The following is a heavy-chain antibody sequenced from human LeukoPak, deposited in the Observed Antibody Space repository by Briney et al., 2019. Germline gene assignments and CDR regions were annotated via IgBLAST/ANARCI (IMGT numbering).Heavy chain of an antibody. J-gene: IGHJ6*02. D-gene: IGHD2-8*01. CDR2: TYSDGAT. CDR1: EFSVSSNY. V-gene: IGHV3-66*02. CDR3: AGESGLRNGVDV. Sequence: PGGSLRFSCAASEFSVSSNYMNWVRQAPGKGLEGVSVTYSDGATFYADSVKGRFTISRDSSSNTLFAQMNSLKPEDTGVYYCAGESGLRNGVDVWGLGTTVTVSS.